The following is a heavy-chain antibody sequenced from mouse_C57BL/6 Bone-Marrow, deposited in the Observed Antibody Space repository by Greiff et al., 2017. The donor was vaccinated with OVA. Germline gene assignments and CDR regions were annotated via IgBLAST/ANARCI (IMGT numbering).Heavy chain of an antibody. D-gene: IGHD6-2*01. V-gene: IGHV1-53*01. Sequence: QVQLQQPGTELVKPGASVKLSCKASGYTFTSYWMHWVKQRPGQGLEWIGTINTSNGGTNYNEKVQSKATLTVDKSPSTAYMQLSSLTSEDSVVYYCARGKKLQLVRGNAMDYWGQGTSVTVSS. CDR2: INTSNGGT. J-gene: IGHJ4*01. CDR3: ARGKKLQLVRGNAMDY. CDR1: GYTFTSYW.